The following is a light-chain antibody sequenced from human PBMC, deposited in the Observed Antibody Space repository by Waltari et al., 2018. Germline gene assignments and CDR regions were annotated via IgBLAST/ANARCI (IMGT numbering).Light chain of an antibody. Sequence: DIQMNQSPSSLSESVGSKVTIACQASQSISSWLAWYQQKPGKAPKPLIYKASSLESGVPSRFSGSGSGTDFTLTISSLQPEDFATYYCQHYNSAPYSFGQGTKVEIK. CDR1: QSISSW. V-gene: IGKV1-5*01. J-gene: IGKJ2*03. CDR3: QHYNSAPYS. CDR2: KAS.